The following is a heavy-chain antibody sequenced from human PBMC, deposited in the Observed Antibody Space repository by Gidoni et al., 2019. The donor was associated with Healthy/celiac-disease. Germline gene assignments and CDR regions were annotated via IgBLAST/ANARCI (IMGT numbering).Heavy chain of an antibody. CDR3: AREALLYYDFWSGHPDNWFDP. V-gene: IGHV3-21*01. CDR2: ISSSSSYI. CDR1: GFTFSSSS. J-gene: IGHJ5*02. D-gene: IGHD3-3*01. Sequence: EVQLVESGGGLVKPGGSLRLSCAASGFTFSSSSMNWVRQAPGKGLEWVSSISSSSSYIYYADSVKGRFTISRDNAKNSLYLQMNSLRAEDTAVYYCAREALLYYDFWSGHPDNWFDPWGQGTLVTVSS.